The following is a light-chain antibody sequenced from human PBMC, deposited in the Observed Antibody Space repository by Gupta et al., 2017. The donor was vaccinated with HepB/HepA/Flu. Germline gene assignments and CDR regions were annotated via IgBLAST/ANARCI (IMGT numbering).Light chain of an antibody. CDR1: ELPNQY. CDR2: KDI. J-gene: IGLJ2*01. V-gene: IGLV3-25*03. CDR3: QSTHTTNLALVV. Sequence: SYDLTQPPSVSVSPGQTARITCSGDELPNQYVYWYQQKPGQAPVLVMYKDIERPSGIPERFSFSTSGTTVTFIISGVQAEDEADYYCQSTHTTNLALVVFGGGTKLTVL.